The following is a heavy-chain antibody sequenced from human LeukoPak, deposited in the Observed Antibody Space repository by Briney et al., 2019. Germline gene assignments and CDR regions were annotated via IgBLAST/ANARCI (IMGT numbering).Heavy chain of an antibody. Sequence: GGSLRLSCAVSGFTFSDNAMSWVRQAPGKGLEWVSTISRTTGTTYYADSVKGRFTISRDNSKNTVSLQVNSLRAEDTAVYYCAKASHFANCGQGTLVTVSS. J-gene: IGHJ4*02. CDR2: ISRTTGTT. CDR1: GFTFSDNA. CDR3: AKASHFAN. V-gene: IGHV3-23*01.